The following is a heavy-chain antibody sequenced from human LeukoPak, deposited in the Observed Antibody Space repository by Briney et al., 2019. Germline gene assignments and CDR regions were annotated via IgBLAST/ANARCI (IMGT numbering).Heavy chain of an antibody. CDR3: ARYVPVRTGTTRASFDY. J-gene: IGHJ4*02. CDR2: ISHSGTT. Sequence: SETLSLTCAVYGGTFSDYDWSWIRQPPGKGLEWIGEISHSGTTNCDPSLKSRISMSIDTSRSQFSLNLRSVTAADTAVYYCARYVPVRTGTTRASFDYWGLGTLVTVSS. V-gene: IGHV4-34*10. CDR1: GGTFSDYD. D-gene: IGHD1-1*01.